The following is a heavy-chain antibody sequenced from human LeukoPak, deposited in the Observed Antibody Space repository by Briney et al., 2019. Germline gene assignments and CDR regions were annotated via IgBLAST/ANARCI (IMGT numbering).Heavy chain of an antibody. CDR3: ARVYCPNGVCYNSRGWFDP. CDR1: GGSISSYY. J-gene: IGHJ5*02. V-gene: IGHV4-59*01. D-gene: IGHD2-8*01. Sequence: SETLSLTCTVSGGSISSYYWSWIRQPPGKGLEWIGYIFYSGSTNYNPSLKGRVTISVDTSKNQFSLKLSSVTAADTAVYYCARVYCPNGVCYNSRGWFDPWGQGTLVTVSS. CDR2: IFYSGST.